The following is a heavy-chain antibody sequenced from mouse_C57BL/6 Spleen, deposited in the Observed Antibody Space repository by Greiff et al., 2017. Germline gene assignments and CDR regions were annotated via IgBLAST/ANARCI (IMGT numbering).Heavy chain of an antibody. CDR3: GRAKAGSNPYWYFDV. CDR2: INPNNGGT. J-gene: IGHJ1*03. CDR1: GYTFTDYY. D-gene: IGHD1-1*01. Sequence: EVQLQQSGPELVKPGASVKISCKASGYTFTDYYMNWVKQSHGKSLEWIGDINPNNGGTSYNQKFKGKATLTVYKSSSTAYIELRSLTSEDSAVYYWGRAKAGSNPYWYFDVWGTGATVTGSS. V-gene: IGHV1-26*01.